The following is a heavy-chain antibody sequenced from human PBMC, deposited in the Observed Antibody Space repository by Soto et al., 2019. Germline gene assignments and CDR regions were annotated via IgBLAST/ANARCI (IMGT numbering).Heavy chain of an antibody. CDR1: GFTFSSYA. CDR3: AKAFGVFSNWNYGIWFDP. D-gene: IGHD1-7*01. V-gene: IGHV3-23*01. Sequence: GGSLRLSCAASGFTFSSYAMSWVRQAPGKGLEWVSAISGSGGSTYYADSVKGRFTISRDNSKNTLYLQMNSLRAEDTAVYYCAKAFGVFSNWNYGIWFDPWGQGTLVTVSS. CDR2: ISGSGGST. J-gene: IGHJ5*02.